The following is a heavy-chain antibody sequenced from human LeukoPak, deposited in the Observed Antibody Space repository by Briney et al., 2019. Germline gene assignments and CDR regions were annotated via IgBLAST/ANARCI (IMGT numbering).Heavy chain of an antibody. V-gene: IGHV1-46*01. D-gene: IGHD5-12*01. Sequence: ASVKVSCKASGYTFTSYYMHWVRQAPGQGLEWMGIINPSGGSTSYAQKFQGRVTTTRDMSTSTVYMELSSLRSEDTAVYYCARDIGYELPFGAFDIWGQGTMVTVSS. J-gene: IGHJ3*02. CDR2: INPSGGST. CDR1: GYTFTSYY. CDR3: ARDIGYELPFGAFDI.